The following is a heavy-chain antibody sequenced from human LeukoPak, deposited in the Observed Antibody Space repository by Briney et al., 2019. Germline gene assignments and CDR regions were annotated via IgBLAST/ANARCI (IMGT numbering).Heavy chain of an antibody. V-gene: IGHV3-23*01. CDR2: ISGSGGST. CDR1: GFTFSNYA. CDR3: AKNSGSYDLHY. Sequence: PGGSLRLSCAASGFTFSNYAMSWVRQAPGKGLEWVSAISGSGGSTYYADSVKGRLTISRDNSKNTLYLQMNSLRAEDTAVYYCAKNSGSYDLHYWGQGTLVTVSS. D-gene: IGHD1-26*01. J-gene: IGHJ4*02.